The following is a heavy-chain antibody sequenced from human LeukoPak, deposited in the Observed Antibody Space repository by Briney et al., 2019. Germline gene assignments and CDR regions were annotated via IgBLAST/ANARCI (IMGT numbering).Heavy chain of an antibody. Sequence: PSETLSLTCTVSGGSISSYYWSWIRQPPGKGLEWIGYIYYSGSTNYNPSLKSRVTISVDTSKNHFSLRLSSVTAADTAVYYCARHGTSSYYHYAMDVWGQGTTVTVSS. J-gene: IGHJ6*02. CDR3: ARHGTSSYYHYAMDV. CDR1: GGSISSYY. D-gene: IGHD1-1*01. V-gene: IGHV4-59*08. CDR2: IYYSGST.